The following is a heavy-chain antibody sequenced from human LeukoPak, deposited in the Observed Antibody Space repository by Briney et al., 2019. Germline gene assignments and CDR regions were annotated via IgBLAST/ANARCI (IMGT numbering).Heavy chain of an antibody. CDR3: ARGPQVVGYYYIDE. Sequence: SQTLSLTCAISGDTVSSNSAAWNWITQSPSRGLEWLGRTYYRSKWYSDYAVSVKSRITINPDTSKNQFSLQLNSVTPEDTAVYYCARGPQVVGYYYIDEWGKGTTVTVSS. CDR1: GDTVSSNSAA. V-gene: IGHV6-1*01. J-gene: IGHJ6*03. CDR2: TYYRSKWYS. D-gene: IGHD2-15*01.